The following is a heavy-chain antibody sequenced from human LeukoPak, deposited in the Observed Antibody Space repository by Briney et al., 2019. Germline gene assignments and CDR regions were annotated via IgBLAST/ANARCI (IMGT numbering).Heavy chain of an antibody. V-gene: IGHV1-2*02. CDR2: INPNSGGT. J-gene: IGHJ4*02. CDR1: GYTFTGYY. D-gene: IGHD3-3*01. Sequence: SVKVSCKASGYTFTGYYMHWVRQAPGQGLEWMGWINPNSGGTNYAQKFQGRVTMTRDTSISTAYMELSRLRSDDTAVYYCAKTRNFWSGYSSDYWGQGTLVTVSS. CDR3: AKTRNFWSGYSSDY.